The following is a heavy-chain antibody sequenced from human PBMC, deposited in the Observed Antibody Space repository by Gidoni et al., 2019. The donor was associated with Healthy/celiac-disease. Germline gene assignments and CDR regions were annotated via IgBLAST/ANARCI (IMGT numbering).Heavy chain of an antibody. CDR3: AKDRVNRSGYFDY. D-gene: IGHD3-3*01. CDR2: ISGSGCST. CDR1: GFTFSSYA. J-gene: IGHJ4*02. V-gene: IGHV3-23*01. Sequence: EVQLLESGGGLVQPGGSLRLSCAASGFTFSSYAMSLVRQPPGKGLEWVSAISGSGCSTYYADSVKGRFTISRDNSKNTLYLQMNSLRAEDTAVYYCAKDRVNRSGYFDYWGQGTLVTVSS.